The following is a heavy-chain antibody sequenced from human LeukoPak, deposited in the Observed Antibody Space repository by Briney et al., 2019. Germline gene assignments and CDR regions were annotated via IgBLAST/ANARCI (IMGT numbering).Heavy chain of an antibody. Sequence: GGSLRPSCAASGFTFSNYEMNWVRQAPGKGLEWVSYISSSGNTIYHADSVKGRFTISRDNAKNSLYLQMNSLRAEDTAVYYCARGVYDSSGYYHYWGQGTLVTVSS. CDR1: GFTFSNYE. CDR2: ISSSGNTI. CDR3: ARGVYDSSGYYHY. D-gene: IGHD3-22*01. J-gene: IGHJ4*02. V-gene: IGHV3-48*03.